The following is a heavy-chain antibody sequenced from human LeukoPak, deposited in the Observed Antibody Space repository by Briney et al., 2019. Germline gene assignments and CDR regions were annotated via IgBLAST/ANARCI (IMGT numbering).Heavy chain of an antibody. V-gene: IGHV1-2*02. CDR3: ARWGYCSGGSCYATDRFYDY. CDR2: INPNSGGT. J-gene: IGHJ4*02. Sequence: ASVKVSCTASGYTFTGYYMNWVRLAPGQGLEWMGWINPNSGGTNYAQKFQGRVTMTRDTSISTAYMELSRLRSDDTAVYYCARWGYCSGGSCYATDRFYDYWGQGTLVTVSS. D-gene: IGHD2-15*01. CDR1: GYTFTGYY.